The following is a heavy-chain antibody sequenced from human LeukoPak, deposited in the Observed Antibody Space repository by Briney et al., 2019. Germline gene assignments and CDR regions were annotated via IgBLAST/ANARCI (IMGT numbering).Heavy chain of an antibody. V-gene: IGHV4-39*07. CDR1: GGSISSSSYY. D-gene: IGHD1-26*01. CDR2: IYYSGST. J-gene: IGHJ5*02. CDR3: ARGVGFIGGWFDP. Sequence: SETQSLTCTVSGGSISSSSYYWGWIRQPPGKGLEWIGSIYYSGSTYYNPSLKSRVTISVDTSKNQFSLKLSSVTAADTAVYYCARGVGFIGGWFDPWGQGTLVTVSS.